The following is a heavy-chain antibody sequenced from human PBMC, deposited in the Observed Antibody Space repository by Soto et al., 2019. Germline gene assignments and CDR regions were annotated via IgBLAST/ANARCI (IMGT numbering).Heavy chain of an antibody. D-gene: IGHD3-10*01. V-gene: IGHV3-74*01. CDR1: PFTFSSSW. CDR3: ARDYMVRGRDSNWFDP. Sequence: GRSLRLSCAASPFTFSSSWKHCVRQASRKGLVSVSRINSDGSSIRYVDSVKGRFTISRDNAKNKLYLQMNSLRAEDTAVYYCARDYMVRGRDSNWFDPWGQGPLVTV. CDR2: INSDGSSI. J-gene: IGHJ5*02.